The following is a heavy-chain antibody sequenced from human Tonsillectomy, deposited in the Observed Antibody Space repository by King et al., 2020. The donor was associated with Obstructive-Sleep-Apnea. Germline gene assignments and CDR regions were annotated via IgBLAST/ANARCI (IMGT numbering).Heavy chain of an antibody. Sequence: VQLQESGPGLVKPSETLSLTCTFSGGSISSYYWSWIRQPAGKGMEWIGRIHSSGSTNYNPSLKSRVTMSVDTSKNQFSLKLSSVTAADTAVYYCASWKVRGVIQEYWGQGALVTVSS. V-gene: IGHV4-4*07. CDR3: ASWKVRGVIQEY. CDR1: GGSISSYY. D-gene: IGHD3-10*01. CDR2: IHSSGST. J-gene: IGHJ4*02.